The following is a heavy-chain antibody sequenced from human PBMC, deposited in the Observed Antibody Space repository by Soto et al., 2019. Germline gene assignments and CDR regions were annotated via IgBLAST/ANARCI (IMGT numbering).Heavy chain of an antibody. Sequence: GGSLRLSCAASGFTFSSYSMNWVRQAPGKGLEWVSSISSSSSYIYYADSVKGRFTISRDNAKNSLYLQMNSLRAEDTAVYYCAREIPPTGFDPWGQGTLVTVSS. J-gene: IGHJ5*02. V-gene: IGHV3-21*01. CDR1: GFTFSSYS. CDR3: AREIPPTGFDP. D-gene: IGHD1-1*01. CDR2: ISSSSSYI.